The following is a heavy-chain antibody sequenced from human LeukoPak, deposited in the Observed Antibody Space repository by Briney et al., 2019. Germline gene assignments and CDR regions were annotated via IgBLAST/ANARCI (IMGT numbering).Heavy chain of an antibody. CDR2: IYHSGST. V-gene: IGHV4-30-2*01. Sequence: PSQTLSLTCAVSGGSISSGGYSWSWIRQPPGKGLEWIGYIYHSGSTYYNPSLKSRATISVDRSKNQFSLKLSSVTAADTAVYYCARGASGGSYQQPSDYWGQGTLVTVSS. CDR3: ARGASGGSYQQPSDY. J-gene: IGHJ4*02. D-gene: IGHD1-26*01. CDR1: GGSISSGGYS.